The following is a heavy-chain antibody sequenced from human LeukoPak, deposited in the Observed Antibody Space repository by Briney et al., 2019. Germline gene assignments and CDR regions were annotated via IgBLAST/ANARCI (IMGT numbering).Heavy chain of an antibody. V-gene: IGHV3-30*18. CDR3: AKDDQKYDFWSGYFDY. D-gene: IGHD3-3*01. Sequence: GRSLRLSCAASGFTFSSYGMHWVRQAPGKGLEWVAVISYDGSNKYYADSVKGRFTISRDNSKNTLYLQMNSLRAEDTAVYYCAKDDQKYDFWSGYFDYWGQGTLVTVSS. J-gene: IGHJ4*02. CDR2: ISYDGSNK. CDR1: GFTFSSYG.